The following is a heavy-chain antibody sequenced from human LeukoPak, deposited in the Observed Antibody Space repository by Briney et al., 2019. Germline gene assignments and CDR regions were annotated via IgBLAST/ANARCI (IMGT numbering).Heavy chain of an antibody. CDR2: ISSSNSYI. J-gene: IGHJ4*02. Sequence: KPGGSLRLSCAASGFTFSSYSMNWVRQAPGKGLEWVSSISSSNSYIYYADSVKGRFTISRDNAKNSLYLQMNSLRAEDTAVYYCARVSSGRVYYFDYWGQGTLVTVSS. V-gene: IGHV3-21*01. CDR1: GFTFSSYS. D-gene: IGHD6-19*01. CDR3: ARVSSGRVYYFDY.